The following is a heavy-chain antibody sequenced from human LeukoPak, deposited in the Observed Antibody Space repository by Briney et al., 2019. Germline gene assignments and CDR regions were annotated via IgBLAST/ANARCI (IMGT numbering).Heavy chain of an antibody. CDR1: GGSISSYY. J-gene: IGHJ2*01. CDR3: ARGKYSYGSRYFDL. V-gene: IGHV4-34*01. CDR2: INHSGST. Sequence: PSETLSLTCTVSGGSISSYYWSWIRQPPGKGLEWIGEINHSGSTNYNPSLKSRVTISVDTSKNQFSLKLSSVTAADTAVYYCARGKYSYGSRYFDLWGRGTLVTVSS. D-gene: IGHD5-18*01.